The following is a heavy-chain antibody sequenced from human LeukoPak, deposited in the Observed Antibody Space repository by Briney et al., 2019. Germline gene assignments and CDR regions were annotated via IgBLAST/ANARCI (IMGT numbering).Heavy chain of an antibody. Sequence: ASVKVSFKASGYTFTSYDINWVRQATGQGLEWMGWMNPNSGNTGYAQKFQGRVTMNRNTSISTAYMELSSLRAEDRAVYYSARDSSWYPTWGQGTLVTVSS. V-gene: IGHV1-8*01. CDR3: ARDSSWYPT. CDR2: MNPNSGNT. J-gene: IGHJ4*02. D-gene: IGHD6-13*01. CDR1: GYTFTSYD.